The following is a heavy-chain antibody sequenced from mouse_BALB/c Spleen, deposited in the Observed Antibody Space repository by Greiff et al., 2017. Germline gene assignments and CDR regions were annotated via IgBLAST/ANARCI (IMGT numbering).Heavy chain of an antibody. V-gene: IGHV5-9-4*01. D-gene: IGHD3-1*01. CDR2: ISSGGSYT. CDR3: AREGGLGLPFYYYAMDY. J-gene: IGHJ4*01. Sequence: EVMLVESGGGLVKPGGSLKLSCAASGFTFSSYAMSWVRQSPEKRLEWVAEISSGGSYTYYPDTVTGRFTISRDNAKNTLYLEMSSLRSEDTAMYYCAREGGLGLPFYYYAMDYWGQGTSVTVSS. CDR1: GFTFSSYA.